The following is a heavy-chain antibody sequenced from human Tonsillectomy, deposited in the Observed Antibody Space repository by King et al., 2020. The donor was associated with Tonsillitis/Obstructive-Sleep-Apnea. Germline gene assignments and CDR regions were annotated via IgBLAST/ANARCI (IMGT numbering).Heavy chain of an antibody. CDR3: GRDLHGYTNDDGGWDY. V-gene: IGHV1-2*02. CDR1: GYTFTGYY. D-gene: IGHD1-1*01. Sequence: QLVQSGAEVKKPGASVKVSCKASGYTFTGYYMYWVRQAPGQGLEWMGWINPNSGGTNYAQRFQGRVTMTRDTSISTAYMELSSLRSDDTAVYYCGRDLHGYTNDDGGWDYWGQGTLVTVSS. J-gene: IGHJ4*02. CDR2: INPNSGGT.